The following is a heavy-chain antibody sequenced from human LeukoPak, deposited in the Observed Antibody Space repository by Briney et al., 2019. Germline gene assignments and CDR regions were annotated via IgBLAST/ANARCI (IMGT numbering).Heavy chain of an antibody. V-gene: IGHV3-23*01. CDR2: ISGSGGST. D-gene: IGHD2-2*01. Sequence: GRSLRLSCAASGFTFSTYAMHWVRQAPGKGLEWVSAISGSGGSTYYTDSVKGRFTISRDNSKNTLYLQMNSLRAEDTALYYCAKDRGDTSSPPFDYWGQGTLVTISS. J-gene: IGHJ4*02. CDR1: GFTFSTYA. CDR3: AKDRGDTSSPPFDY.